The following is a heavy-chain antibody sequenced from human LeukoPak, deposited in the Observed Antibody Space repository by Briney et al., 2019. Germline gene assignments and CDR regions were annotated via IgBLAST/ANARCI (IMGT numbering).Heavy chain of an antibody. CDR3: AKVAEVGATGYYYYMDV. J-gene: IGHJ6*03. CDR1: GFTLSSYE. D-gene: IGHD1-26*01. V-gene: IGHV3-48*03. Sequence: GGSLRLSCTVSGFTLSSYEMSWIRQAPGKGLEWVSSIDYSGGSSYYADSVKGRFTISRDNAKNSLYLQMNSLRAEDTAVYYCAKVAEVGATGYYYYMDVWGKGTTVTISS. CDR2: IDYSGGSS.